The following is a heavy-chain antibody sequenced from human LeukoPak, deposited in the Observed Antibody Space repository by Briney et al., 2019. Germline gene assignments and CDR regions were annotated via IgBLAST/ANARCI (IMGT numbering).Heavy chain of an antibody. D-gene: IGHD1-26*01. J-gene: IGHJ2*01. CDR2: IYSGGTT. Sequence: GGSLRLSCAASGFTVRYNYMTWVRQAPGKGLEWVSVIYSGGTTNFADSVKGRFTISRDNSKNTLSLQMNSLRPEDTAVYFCARGQLFSGGGYFDLWGRGAQVTVSS. CDR1: GFTVRYNY. V-gene: IGHV3-53*01. CDR3: ARGQLFSGGGYFDL.